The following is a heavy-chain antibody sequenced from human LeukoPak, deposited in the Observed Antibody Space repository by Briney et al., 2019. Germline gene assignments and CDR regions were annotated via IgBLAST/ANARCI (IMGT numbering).Heavy chain of an antibody. Sequence: GGSLRLSRSASGFTFSSYAMHWVRQAPGKGLEYVSAISSNGGSTYYADSVKGRFTISRDNPKNTLYLQMSSLRPEDTAVYYCVKPYYYGSGSFSAYYWGQGTLVTVSS. D-gene: IGHD3-10*01. CDR2: ISSNGGST. CDR3: VKPYYYGSGSFSAYY. J-gene: IGHJ4*02. V-gene: IGHV3-64D*06. CDR1: GFTFSSYA.